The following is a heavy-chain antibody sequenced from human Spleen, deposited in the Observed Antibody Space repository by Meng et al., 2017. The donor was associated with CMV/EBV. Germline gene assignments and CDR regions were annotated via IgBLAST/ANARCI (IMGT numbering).Heavy chain of an antibody. CDR1: GYTFISYG. Sequence: ASVKVSCKASGYTFISYGISWVRQAPGQGLEWMGWISAYNGNTNYAQKLQGRVTMTTDTSTSTAYMELRSLRSDDTAVYYCARVVAAADNGGMDVWGQGTTVTVSS. J-gene: IGHJ6*02. CDR2: ISAYNGNT. CDR3: ARVVAAADNGGMDV. D-gene: IGHD6-13*01. V-gene: IGHV1-18*01.